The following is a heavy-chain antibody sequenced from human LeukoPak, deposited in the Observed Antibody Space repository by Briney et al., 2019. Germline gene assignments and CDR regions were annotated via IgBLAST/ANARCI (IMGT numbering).Heavy chain of an antibody. CDR2: THNSGST. V-gene: IGHV4-59*01. J-gene: IGHJ4*02. Sequence: PSETLSLTCTVSGGSISSSYWSWLRQSPGKGLEWIGYTHNSGSTNYHPSLKSRVTMSVDTAKNQFSLKLTSVTAADTAVYFCARGGWSLDSWGQGTLVTVSS. CDR1: GGSISSSY. CDR3: ARGGWSLDS. D-gene: IGHD6-19*01.